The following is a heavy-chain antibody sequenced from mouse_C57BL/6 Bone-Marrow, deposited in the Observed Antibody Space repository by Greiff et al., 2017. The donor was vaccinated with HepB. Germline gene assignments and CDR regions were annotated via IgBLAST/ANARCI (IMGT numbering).Heavy chain of an antibody. V-gene: IGHV14-4*01. CDR3: TTTAQATDAMDV. CDR2: IDPENGDT. D-gene: IGHD3-2*02. Sequence: EVQLQQSGAELVRPGASVKLSCTASGFNIKDDYMHWVKQRPEQGLEWIGWIDPENGDTEYASKFQGKATITADTSSNTAYLQLSSLTSEDTAVYYCTTTAQATDAMDVWGQGTSVTVSS. J-gene: IGHJ4*01. CDR1: GFNIKDDY.